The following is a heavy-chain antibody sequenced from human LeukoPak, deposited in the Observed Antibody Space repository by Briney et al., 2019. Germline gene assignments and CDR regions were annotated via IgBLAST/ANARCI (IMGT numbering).Heavy chain of an antibody. Sequence: PGGSLRLSCAASGFTFSSYAMHWVRQAPGKGLEWVAVISYDGSNKYYADSVKGRFTISRDNSKNTLYLQMNSLSAEDTAVYYCARELTGYHDYWGQGTLVTVSS. CDR3: ARELTGYHDY. V-gene: IGHV3-30*04. CDR2: ISYDGSNK. D-gene: IGHD3-9*01. CDR1: GFTFSSYA. J-gene: IGHJ4*02.